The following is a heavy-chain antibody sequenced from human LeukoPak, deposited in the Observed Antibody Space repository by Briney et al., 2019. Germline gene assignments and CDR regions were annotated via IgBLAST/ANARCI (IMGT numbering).Heavy chain of an antibody. CDR1: GGSISSGGYY. V-gene: IGHV4-61*08. CDR3: ARGTYYDFWSGYYLFDY. J-gene: IGHJ4*02. Sequence: SETLSLTCTVSGGSISSGGYYWSWIRQHPGKGLEWIGYIYYSGSTNYNPSLKSRVTISGDTSKNQFSLKLSSVTAADTAVYYCARGTYYDFWSGYYLFDYWGQGTLVTVSS. D-gene: IGHD3-3*01. CDR2: IYYSGST.